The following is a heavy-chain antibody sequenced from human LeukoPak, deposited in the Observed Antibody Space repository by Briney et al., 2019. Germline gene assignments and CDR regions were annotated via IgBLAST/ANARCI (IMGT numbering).Heavy chain of an antibody. CDR2: MNPNSGNT. Sequence: GASVKVSCKASGYTFTSYDINWMRRATGQGLEWMGWMNPNSGNTGYAQKFQGRVTMTRNTSISTAYMELSSLRSEDTAVYYCARRGAYCGGDCYSGYYFDYWGQGTLVTVSS. V-gene: IGHV1-8*01. J-gene: IGHJ4*02. D-gene: IGHD2-21*02. CDR1: GYTFTSYD. CDR3: ARRGAYCGGDCYSGYYFDY.